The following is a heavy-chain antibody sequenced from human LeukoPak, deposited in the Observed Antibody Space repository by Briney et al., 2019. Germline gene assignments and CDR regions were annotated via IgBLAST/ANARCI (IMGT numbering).Heavy chain of an antibody. CDR1: GYTFTGYY. J-gene: IGHJ4*02. CDR3: AIKRITIFGVVRGDFDY. CDR2: INPNSGGT. V-gene: IGHV1-2*02. D-gene: IGHD3-3*01. Sequence: ASVKVSCKASGYTFTGYYMHWVRQAPGQGLEWMGWINPNSGGTNYAQKFQGRVTITRDTSISTAYMELSRLRSDDTAVYYCAIKRITIFGVVRGDFDYWGQGTLVTVSS.